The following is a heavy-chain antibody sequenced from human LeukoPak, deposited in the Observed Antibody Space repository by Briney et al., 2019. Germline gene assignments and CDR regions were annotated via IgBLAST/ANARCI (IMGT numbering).Heavy chain of an antibody. D-gene: IGHD6-19*01. CDR2: IYSSGST. CDR1: TDSINSYY. Sequence: SETLSRKGIGSTDSINSYYWRWLRPPAGQGLEGVGAIYSSGSTTYSPSLKSRVTMSVDTSKNQFSLKLSSVTAADSAVYYCARGSSGWFLHFFDPWGQGTLVTVSS. CDR3: ARGSSGWFLHFFDP. J-gene: IGHJ5*02. V-gene: IGHV4-4*07.